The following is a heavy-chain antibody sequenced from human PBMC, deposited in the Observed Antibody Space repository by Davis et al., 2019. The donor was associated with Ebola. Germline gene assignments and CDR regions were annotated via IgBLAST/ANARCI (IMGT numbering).Heavy chain of an antibody. CDR3: AKGYDLATFDY. D-gene: IGHD5-12*01. Sequence: GESLKISCAASGFTFSSYGMHWVRQAPGKGLEWVAVISYDGSNKYYADSVKGRFTISRDNSKNTLYLQMNSLRAEDTAVYYCAKGYDLATFDYWGQGTLVTVSS. J-gene: IGHJ4*02. CDR2: ISYDGSNK. V-gene: IGHV3-30*18. CDR1: GFTFSSYG.